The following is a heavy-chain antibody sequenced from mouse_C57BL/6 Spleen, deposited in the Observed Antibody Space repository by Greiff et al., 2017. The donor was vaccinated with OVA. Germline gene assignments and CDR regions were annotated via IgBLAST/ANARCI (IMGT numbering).Heavy chain of an antibody. Sequence: QVQLQQPGAELVMPGASVKLSCKASGYTFTSYWMHWVKQRPGQGLEWIGEIDPSDSYTNYNQKFKGKSTLTVDKSSSTAYMQLSSLTSEDSAVYYCARRGYGYGYFDYWGQGTTLTVSS. J-gene: IGHJ2*01. V-gene: IGHV1-69*01. CDR2: IDPSDSYT. CDR3: ARRGYGYGYFDY. D-gene: IGHD2-2*01. CDR1: GYTFTSYW.